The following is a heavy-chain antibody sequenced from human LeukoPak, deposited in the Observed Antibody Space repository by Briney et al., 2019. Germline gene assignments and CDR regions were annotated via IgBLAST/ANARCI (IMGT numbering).Heavy chain of an antibody. CDR3: VRERNNFWSGHHSIFDS. CDR2: INNDGSST. Sequence: GGSLRLSCAASGFIFSDHWMHWVRQAPEKGLVWLSRINNDGSSTIYADSVKGRFTFSRDNAENTLFLEMSSLRVEDTAMYYCVRERNNFWSGHHSIFDSWGQGTLVTVSS. CDR1: GFIFSDHW. D-gene: IGHD3-3*01. J-gene: IGHJ4*02. V-gene: IGHV3-74*01.